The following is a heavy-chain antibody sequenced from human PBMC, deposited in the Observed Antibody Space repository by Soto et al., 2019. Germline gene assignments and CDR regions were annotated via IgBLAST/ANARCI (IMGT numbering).Heavy chain of an antibody. V-gene: IGHV3-30*18. J-gene: IGHJ4*02. Sequence: PGGSLRLSCAASGFTFSSYGMHWVRQAPGKGLAWVALISSDGSNKYYADSVKGRFTISRDNSKNTQYLQMNSLRAEDTAMYYCAKGDYTNYFEYWGQGTRVTVSS. CDR1: GFTFSSYG. CDR3: AKGDYTNYFEY. D-gene: IGHD4-4*01. CDR2: ISSDGSNK.